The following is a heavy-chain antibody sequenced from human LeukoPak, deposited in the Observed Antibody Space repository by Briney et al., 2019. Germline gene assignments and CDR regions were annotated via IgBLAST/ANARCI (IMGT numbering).Heavy chain of an antibody. CDR3: AKDLKGGYYYDSSGYPKEGPIFDY. J-gene: IGHJ4*02. CDR1: GVTFSTNS. D-gene: IGHD3-22*01. Sequence: GGSLRLSCTVSGVTFSTNSMSWVRQAPGKGLEWVSFINSDNTHYSYSVKGRFTISRDNSKNTLYLQMNSLRAEDTAVYYCAKDLKGGYYYDSSGYPKEGPIFDYWGQGTLVTVSS. V-gene: IGHV3-53*01. CDR2: INSDNT.